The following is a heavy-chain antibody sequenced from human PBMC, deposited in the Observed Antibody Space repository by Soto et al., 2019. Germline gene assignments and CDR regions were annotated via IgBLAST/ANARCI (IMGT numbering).Heavy chain of an antibody. CDR2: IYYSGST. D-gene: IGHD2-15*01. J-gene: IGHJ3*02. Sequence: PSETLSLTCTVSGGSISSYYWSWIRQPPGKGLEWIGYIYYSGSTNYNPSLKSRVTISVDTSKNQFSLKLSSVTAADTAGYYCARRARYCSCCSCYSGAFDIWGQGTMVTVSS. CDR3: ARRARYCSCCSCYSGAFDI. V-gene: IGHV4-59*01. CDR1: GGSISSYY.